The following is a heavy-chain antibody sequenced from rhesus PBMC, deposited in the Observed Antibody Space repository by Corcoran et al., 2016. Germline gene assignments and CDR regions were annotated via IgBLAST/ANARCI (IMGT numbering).Heavy chain of an antibody. J-gene: IGHJ4*01. V-gene: IGHV4S7*01. CDR3: ARDYNIWTGYIGAHFDY. D-gene: IGHD3-3*01. CDR1: GGSISGGYG. CDR2: IYSSSGNT. Sequence: QVQLQESGPGLLKPSETLSLTCAVSGGSISGGYGWGGIRQPPGKGREWIGSIYSSSGNTYYNPSLKSRVTISTDTSKNQFSLKLSSVTAADTAVYYCARDYNIWTGYIGAHFDYWGQGVLVTVSS.